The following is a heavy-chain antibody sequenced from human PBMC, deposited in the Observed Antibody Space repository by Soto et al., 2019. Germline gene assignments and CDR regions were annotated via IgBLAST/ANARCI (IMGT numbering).Heavy chain of an antibody. CDR3: AHGGCSGWYAEYFQH. CDR1: GFSLSTSGVG. D-gene: IGHD6-19*01. J-gene: IGHJ1*01. Sequence: QITLKESGPTLVKPTQTLTLTCTFSGFSLSTSGVGVGWIRQPPGKALEWLALIYWDDDKRYSPSLKSRLTIPKDTSKNQVRLTMTNMDPVDTATYDCAHGGCSGWYAEYFQHWGQGTLVTVSS. V-gene: IGHV2-5*02. CDR2: IYWDDDK.